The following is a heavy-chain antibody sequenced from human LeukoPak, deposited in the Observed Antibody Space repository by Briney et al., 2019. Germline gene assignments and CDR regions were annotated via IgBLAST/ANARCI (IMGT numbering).Heavy chain of an antibody. Sequence: SETLSLTCTVSGYSIRSGHYWGWIRQPPGKGLEWIGNIFHSENTYYNPSLKSRVTISLDTSKNQFSLKLTSVTAADTAMYYCARLDNWFDPWGQGTLVTVSS. CDR1: GYSIRSGHY. CDR2: IFHSENT. J-gene: IGHJ5*02. CDR3: ARLDNWFDP. V-gene: IGHV4-38-2*02.